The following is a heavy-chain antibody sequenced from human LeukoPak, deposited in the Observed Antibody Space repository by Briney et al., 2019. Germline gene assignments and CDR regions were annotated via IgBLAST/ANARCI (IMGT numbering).Heavy chain of an antibody. Sequence: GSLRLSCAASGFTFSTYEMTWVRQAPGKGLEWVSYTSSSGSTIYYADSVKGRFTMSRENAKNSLYLQMNSLRAEDTAVYYCARVSTHGWYFDYWGQGTLVTVSA. V-gene: IGHV3-48*03. CDR1: GFTFSTYE. CDR2: TSSSGSTI. J-gene: IGHJ4*02. CDR3: ARVSTHGWYFDY. D-gene: IGHD5/OR15-5a*01.